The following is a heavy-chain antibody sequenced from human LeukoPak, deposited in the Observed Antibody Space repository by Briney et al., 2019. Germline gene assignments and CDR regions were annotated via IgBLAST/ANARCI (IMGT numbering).Heavy chain of an antibody. Sequence: SVKVSCKASGGTFSSYAISWVRQALGQGLEWMGRIIPILGIANYAQKFQGRVTITADKSTSTAYMELSSLRSEDTAVYYCARDRVIENYYYYYGMDVWGQGTTVTVSS. CDR1: GGTFSSYA. CDR2: IIPILGIA. J-gene: IGHJ6*02. D-gene: IGHD2-21*01. CDR3: ARDRVIENYYYYYGMDV. V-gene: IGHV1-69*04.